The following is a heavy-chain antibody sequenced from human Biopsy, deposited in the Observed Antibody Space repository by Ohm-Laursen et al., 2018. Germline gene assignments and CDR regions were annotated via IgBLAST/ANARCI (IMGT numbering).Heavy chain of an antibody. CDR1: GFNFSAYG. CDR3: VTDRLDDITKVRGIMTD. D-gene: IGHD3-10*01. V-gene: IGHV3-33*01. CDR2: TWDDGSHQ. Sequence: SLRLSCTASGFNFSAYGMHWVRQAPDKGLEWVALTWDDGSHQYYADSVKGRFTISRDNSKDSLYLHINTLRVEDTAVYYCVTDRLDDITKVRGIMTDWGQGTLVIVSS. J-gene: IGHJ4*02.